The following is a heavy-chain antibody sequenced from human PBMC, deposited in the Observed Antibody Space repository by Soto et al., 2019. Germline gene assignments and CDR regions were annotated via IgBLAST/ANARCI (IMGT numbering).Heavy chain of an antibody. V-gene: IGHV1-69*13. D-gene: IGHD6-19*01. CDR2: IIPIFGTA. Sequence: EASVKVSCKASGGTFSSYAISWVRQAPGQGLEWMGGIIPIFGTANYAQKFQGRVTITADESTSTAYMELSSLRSEDTAVYYCASVRRGQHSSGSYKSYYYYGMDVWGQGTTVTVSS. CDR3: ASVRRGQHSSGSYKSYYYYGMDV. J-gene: IGHJ6*02. CDR1: GGTFSSYA.